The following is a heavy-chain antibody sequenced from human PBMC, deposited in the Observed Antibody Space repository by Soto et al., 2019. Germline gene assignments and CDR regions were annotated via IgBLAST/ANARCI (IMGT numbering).Heavy chain of an antibody. CDR1: GGTFSSYT. V-gene: IGHV1-69*02. Sequence: QVQLVQSGAEVKKPGSSVKVSCKASGGTFSSYTISWVRQAPGQGLEWMGRIIPILGIANYAQKFQGRVTSTTDSCTTAAYTELSSLSSADTAVYCCASAYDYYGMDVWGQGTTVTVSS. CDR2: IIPILGIA. J-gene: IGHJ6*02. CDR3: ASAYDYYGMDV.